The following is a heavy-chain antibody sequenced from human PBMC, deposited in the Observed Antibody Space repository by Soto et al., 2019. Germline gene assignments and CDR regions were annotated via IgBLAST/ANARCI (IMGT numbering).Heavy chain of an antibody. Sequence: GSLRLSCAASGFTFSSYGMHWVRQAPGKGLEWVAVIWYDGSNKYYADSVKGRFTISRDNSKNTLYLQMNSLRAEDTAVYYCARDEATVSTEDYYFDYWGQGTLVTVSS. D-gene: IGHD4-17*01. J-gene: IGHJ4*02. CDR2: IWYDGSNK. V-gene: IGHV3-33*01. CDR3: ARDEATVSTEDYYFDY. CDR1: GFTFSSYG.